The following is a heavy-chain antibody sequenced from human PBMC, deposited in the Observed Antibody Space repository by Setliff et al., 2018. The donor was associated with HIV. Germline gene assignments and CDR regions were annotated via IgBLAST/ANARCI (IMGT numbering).Heavy chain of an antibody. J-gene: IGHJ4*02. CDR1: GFTFNNYA. CDR2: ISDGGGGT. Sequence: GGSLRLSCAASGFTFNNYAMIWVRQAPGKGLEWVSAISDGGGGTDYADSVKGRFTISRDNSGNTLYLQMNSLRAEDTAVYFCAKLGGSGSYSNAFDYWGQGTLVTVSS. D-gene: IGHD3-10*01. V-gene: IGHV3-23*01. CDR3: AKLGGSGSYSNAFDY.